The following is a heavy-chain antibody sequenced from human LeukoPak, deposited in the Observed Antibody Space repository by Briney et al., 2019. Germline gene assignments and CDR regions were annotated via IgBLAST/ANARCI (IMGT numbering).Heavy chain of an antibody. CDR3: TKEPVP. Sequence: KPSETLSLTCAVSGGSISGYYWSWVRQPAGKGLERIGRIFSSGDASYNPSLKSRVTMSVDTSKNHVSLRLTSVTAADTAVYYCTKEPVPWGQGTLVTVSS. CDR2: IFSSGDA. CDR1: GGSISGYY. J-gene: IGHJ5*02. D-gene: IGHD2-2*01. V-gene: IGHV4-4*07.